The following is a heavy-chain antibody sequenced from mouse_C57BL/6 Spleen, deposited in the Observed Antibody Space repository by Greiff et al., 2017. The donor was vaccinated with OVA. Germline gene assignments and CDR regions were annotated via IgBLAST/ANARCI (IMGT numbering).Heavy chain of an antibody. Sequence: EVQRVESGPGMVKPSQSLSLTCTVTGYSITSGYDWHWIRHFPGNKLEWMGYISYSGSTNYNPSLKSRISITHDTSKNHFFLKLNSVTTEDTATYYCARTDGYYAWFAYWGQGTLVTVSA. CDR3: ARTDGYYAWFAY. CDR1: GYSITSGYD. J-gene: IGHJ3*01. V-gene: IGHV3-1*01. CDR2: ISYSGST. D-gene: IGHD2-3*01.